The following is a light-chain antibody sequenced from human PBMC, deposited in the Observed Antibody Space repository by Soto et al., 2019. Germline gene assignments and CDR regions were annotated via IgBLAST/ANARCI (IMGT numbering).Light chain of an antibody. CDR2: DAS. CDR3: QQRNYWPIS. V-gene: IGKV3-11*01. CDR1: QSVSNY. J-gene: IGKJ5*01. Sequence: EIVLTQSPVTLTLSPGERATLSCRASQSVSNYLAWYQQKPGQAPRLLIYDASNRATGIPARFSGSGSGTDFTLTISSLEPEDFAVYYCQQRNYWPISFGQGTRLEIK.